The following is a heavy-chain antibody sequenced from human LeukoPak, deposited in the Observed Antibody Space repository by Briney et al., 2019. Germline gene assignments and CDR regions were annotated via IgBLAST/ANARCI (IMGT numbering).Heavy chain of an antibody. Sequence: GRSLRLSCAASGFTFSNYAMHWVRQAPGKGLEWVSAISGSGDSIYYADSVKGRFTISRDNSKNTLYLQMNSLRAEDTAVYYCAKRYYGSGSYYNNWGQGTLVTVSS. D-gene: IGHD3-10*01. J-gene: IGHJ4*02. V-gene: IGHV3-23*01. CDR2: ISGSGDSI. CDR3: AKRYYGSGSYYNN. CDR1: GFTFSNYA.